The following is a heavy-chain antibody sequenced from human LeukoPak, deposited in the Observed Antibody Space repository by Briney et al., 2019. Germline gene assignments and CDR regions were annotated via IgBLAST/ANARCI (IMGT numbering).Heavy chain of an antibody. D-gene: IGHD2-2*01. CDR2: ISSSGSTI. J-gene: IGHJ4*02. CDR3: ARDHLREIVVVPAAIDY. CDR1: GFTFSDYY. Sequence: GGSLRLSCAASGFTFSDYYMSWIRQAPGKGLEWVSYISSSGSTIYYADSVKGRFTISRDNAKNSLYLQMNSLRAEDTAVYYCARDHLREIVVVPAAIDYWGQGTLVTVSS. V-gene: IGHV3-11*01.